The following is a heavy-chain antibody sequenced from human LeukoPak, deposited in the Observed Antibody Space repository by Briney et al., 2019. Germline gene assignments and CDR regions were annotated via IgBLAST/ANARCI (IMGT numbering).Heavy chain of an antibody. J-gene: IGHJ6*02. Sequence: ASVKVSCKASGYTFTSYAMHWVRQAPGQRLEWMGWINAGNGNTKYSQKFQGRVTITRDTSASTAYMELSSLRSEDTAVYYCARPYYYDSSGSGDDYYYGMDVWGQGTTVTVSS. V-gene: IGHV1-3*01. CDR3: ARPYYYDSSGSGDDYYYGMDV. CDR1: GYTFTSYA. D-gene: IGHD3-22*01. CDR2: INAGNGNT.